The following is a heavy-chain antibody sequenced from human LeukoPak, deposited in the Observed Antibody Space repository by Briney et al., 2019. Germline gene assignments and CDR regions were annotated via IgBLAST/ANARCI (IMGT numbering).Heavy chain of an antibody. J-gene: IGHJ3*02. CDR3: ARADGTGATRAAFDI. Sequence: SETLSLTCTVSGGSVSSGSYYGSWIRQPPGKGLEWIGYIYYTGNTHYSPSLKSRVTMSVDTSKNQFSLKLSSMTAADTAVYYCARADGTGATRAAFDIWGQGTMVTVSS. D-gene: IGHD1-26*01. V-gene: IGHV4-61*01. CDR1: GGSVSSGSYY. CDR2: IYYTGNT.